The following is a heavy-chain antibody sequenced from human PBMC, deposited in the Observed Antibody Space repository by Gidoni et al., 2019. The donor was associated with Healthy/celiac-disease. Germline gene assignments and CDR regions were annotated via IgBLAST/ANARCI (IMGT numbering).Heavy chain of an antibody. CDR3: ARLDLRETYYFDY. CDR2: IYYSGST. Sequence: QVQLQESGPGLVKPSQTLSLTCTVSGCSISSGGYYWSWIRQHPGKGLEWIGYIYYSGSTYYNPSLKSRVTISVDTSKNQFSLKLSSVTAADTAVYYCARLDLRETYYFDYWGQGTLVTVSS. J-gene: IGHJ4*02. CDR1: GCSISSGGYY. V-gene: IGHV4-31*03.